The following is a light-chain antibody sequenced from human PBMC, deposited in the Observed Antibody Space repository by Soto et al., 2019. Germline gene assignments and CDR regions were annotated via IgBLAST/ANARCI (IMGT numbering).Light chain of an antibody. CDR2: DVT. CDR1: GSDVGRYDY. CDR3: CSFAGSYSYV. J-gene: IGLJ1*01. V-gene: IGLV2-11*01. Sequence: QSVLTQPRSVSGSPGQSVTISCTGTGSDVGRYDYVSWYQQYPGEAPKLIIYDVTERPSGVPDRFSGSKSGNTASLTISGLRAEDEAAYSCCSFAGSYSYVFGRGTKVTLL.